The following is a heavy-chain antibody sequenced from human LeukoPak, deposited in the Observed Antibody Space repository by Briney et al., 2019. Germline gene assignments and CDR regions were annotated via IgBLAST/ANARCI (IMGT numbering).Heavy chain of an antibody. V-gene: IGHV4-31*03. Sequence: SQTLSLTCTVSGGSISSGGFYWSWIRQHPGKGLEWIGTMYYSGSTYYSPSLKSRVTILVDTSKNQFSLKLSSVTAADTAVYYCARVSYVVWWFDPWGQGTLVTVSS. CDR1: GGSISSGGFY. CDR2: MYYSGST. CDR3: ARVSYVVWWFDP. J-gene: IGHJ5*02. D-gene: IGHD3-16*01.